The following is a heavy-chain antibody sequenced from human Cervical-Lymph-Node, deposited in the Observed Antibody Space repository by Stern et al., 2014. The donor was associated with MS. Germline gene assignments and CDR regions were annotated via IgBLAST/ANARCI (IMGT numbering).Heavy chain of an antibody. J-gene: IGHJ6*02. CDR2: VNANGGSA. CDR1: GYTFIRYY. D-gene: IGHD5/OR15-5a*01. Sequence: DQLVESGAQVKKPGASVKVSCKGSGYTFIRYYIQWVRQAPGQGLEWMGIVNANGGSARYAQKFQGRVTMASDTSTSTVSMELSSLRSEDTAVYYCATLYDSSGNYGMEVWGQGTTVIVSS. V-gene: IGHV1-46*01. CDR3: ATLYDSSGNYGMEV.